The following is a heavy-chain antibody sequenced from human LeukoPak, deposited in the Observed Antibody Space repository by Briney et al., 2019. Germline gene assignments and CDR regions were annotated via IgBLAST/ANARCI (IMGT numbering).Heavy chain of an antibody. J-gene: IGHJ4*02. D-gene: IGHD3-3*01. V-gene: IGHV3-53*01. Sequence: GGSLRLSCAASGFTVSSNYMSWVRQAPGKGLEWVSVIYSGGRTYYADSVKGRVTISRDNSKNTLYLQMNSLRAEDTSVYYCAKGPDFWSGYYPFFDYWGQGTLVTVSS. CDR2: IYSGGRT. CDR1: GFTVSSNY. CDR3: AKGPDFWSGYYPFFDY.